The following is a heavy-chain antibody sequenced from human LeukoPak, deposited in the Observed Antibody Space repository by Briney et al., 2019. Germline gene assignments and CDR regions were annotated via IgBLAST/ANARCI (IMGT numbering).Heavy chain of an antibody. D-gene: IGHD5-18*01. J-gene: IGHJ5*02. CDR3: ARGFSYSYDVKNNWFDP. CDR1: GFTFSSYG. V-gene: IGHV3-30*03. CDR2: ISYDGSNK. Sequence: GGSLRLSCAASGFTFSSYGMHWVRQAPGKGLEWVAVISYDGSNKYYADSVKGRFTISRDNSKNTLYLQMNSLRAEDTAVYYCARGFSYSYDVKNNWFDPWGQGTLVTVSS.